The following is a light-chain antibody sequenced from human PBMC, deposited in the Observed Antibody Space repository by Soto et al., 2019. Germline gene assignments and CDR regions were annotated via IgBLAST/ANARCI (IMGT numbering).Light chain of an antibody. V-gene: IGLV2-14*01. J-gene: IGLJ1*01. CDR2: EDS. CDR1: SSDVGGYNY. CDR3: SSYTSSSIDYV. Sequence: QSVLTQPASVSGSPGQSITISCTGTSSDVGGYNYVSWYQQHPGKAPKLMIYEDSNRPSGVSIRVSGSKSGNTASLTLSGXXXXDEXXYYCSSYTSSSIDYVFGTGTKVTVL.